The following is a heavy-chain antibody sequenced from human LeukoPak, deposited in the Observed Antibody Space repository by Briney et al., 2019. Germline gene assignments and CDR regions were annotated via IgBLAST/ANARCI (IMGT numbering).Heavy chain of an antibody. J-gene: IGHJ4*02. Sequence: ASVRVSCTASGYTFTGYYMHWVRQAPGQGLEWMGWINPNSGATNYAQKFQGRVTVTRDTTINTAYMELSRLRSDDTAVYYCAREPPRGRGSYYFDYWGQGTLVTVSS. CDR1: GYTFTGYY. CDR3: AREPPRGRGSYYFDY. D-gene: IGHD3-10*01. V-gene: IGHV1-2*02. CDR2: INPNSGAT.